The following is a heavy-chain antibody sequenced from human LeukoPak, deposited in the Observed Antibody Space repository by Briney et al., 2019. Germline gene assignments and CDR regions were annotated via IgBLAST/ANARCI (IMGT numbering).Heavy chain of an antibody. CDR2: INWVGDTS. CDR3: AKGKWYSGTYHFDY. V-gene: IGHV3-43D*03. J-gene: IGHJ4*02. CDR1: GFTFDDYA. D-gene: IGHD1-26*01. Sequence: GGSLGLSCAASGFTFDDYAMHWVRQAPGKGLQWISSINWVGDTSSYADSVKGRFTVSRDNTKGSLYLQMHSLRSEDTALYYCAKGKWYSGTYHFDYWGQGTLVTVSS.